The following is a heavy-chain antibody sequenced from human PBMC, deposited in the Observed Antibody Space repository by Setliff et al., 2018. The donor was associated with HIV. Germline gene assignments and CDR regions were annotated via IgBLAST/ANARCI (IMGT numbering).Heavy chain of an antibody. CDR1: GYRFASYW. CDR2: IYPGDSAT. CDR3: ATRLNFGASDAFDI. D-gene: IGHD3-10*01. V-gene: IGHV5-51*01. Sequence: GESLKISCKGSGYRFASYWIGWVRQMPGKGLEWMGIIYPGDSATRYSPSFQGQVTISADKSISTAYLQWSSLKASDTAMYYCATRLNFGASDAFDIWGQGTMVTVSS. J-gene: IGHJ3*02.